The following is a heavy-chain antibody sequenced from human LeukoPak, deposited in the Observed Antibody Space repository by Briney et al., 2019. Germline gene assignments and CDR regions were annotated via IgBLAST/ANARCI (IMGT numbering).Heavy chain of an antibody. CDR3: ARDRGIAAAGTGY. J-gene: IGHJ4*02. CDR2: TSGSGDIT. V-gene: IGHV3-23*01. Sequence: GTSLRLSCVASGFTFRSHAMSWVRQAPGKGLERVSSTSGSGDITDYADSVKGRFTISRDNSKNTLYLQMNSLRAEDTAVYYCARDRGIAAAGTGYWGQGTLVTVSS. CDR1: GFTFRSHA. D-gene: IGHD6-13*01.